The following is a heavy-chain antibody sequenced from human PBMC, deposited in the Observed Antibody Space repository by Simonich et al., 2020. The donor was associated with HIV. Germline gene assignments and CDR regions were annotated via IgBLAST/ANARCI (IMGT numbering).Heavy chain of an antibody. CDR2: FDPEEGKT. CDR1: GHTLTELS. D-gene: IGHD3-3*01. Sequence: QVQLGQSGTEVKKPGASVKVSCKVSGHTLTELSMHWVRQAPGKGLEWMGGFDPEEGKTNYAHEFQGRVTLTEDTSTDTAYMELSSLRSEDTAVYYCARGENFWSAYYDAFDFWGQGTMVTVSS. V-gene: IGHV1-24*01. CDR3: ARGENFWSAYYDAFDF. J-gene: IGHJ3*01.